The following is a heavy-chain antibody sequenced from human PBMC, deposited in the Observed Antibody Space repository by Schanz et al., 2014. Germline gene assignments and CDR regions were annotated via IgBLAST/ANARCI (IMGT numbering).Heavy chain of an antibody. D-gene: IGHD5-12*01. CDR3: ARDFSAYVGNYFDY. CDR1: GYNITSND. Sequence: QVQLVQSGAEVKKPGASVKVSCKASGYNITSNDVTWVRQATGQGLEWMGWISPYNGNTNYAQKLQGRVTMTADTSTSTAYMDLRSLRSDDTAVYYCARDFSAYVGNYFDYWGQGTLVTVSS. V-gene: IGHV1-18*01. CDR2: ISPYNGNT. J-gene: IGHJ4*02.